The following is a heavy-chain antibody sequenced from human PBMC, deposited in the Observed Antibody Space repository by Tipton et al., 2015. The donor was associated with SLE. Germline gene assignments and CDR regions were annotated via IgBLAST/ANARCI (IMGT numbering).Heavy chain of an antibody. D-gene: IGHD1-1*01. Sequence: GSLRLSCTVSGLTISPFWMHWVRQAPGKGLQWVSVIYSGVGTKYADSVKGRFTISRDISKNMLFLQMNSLRAEDTAVYYCARGGGSDNWYEFDYWGQGTRVTVSS. CDR2: IYSGVGT. CDR3: ARGGGSDNWYEFDY. V-gene: IGHV3-53*01. CDR1: GLTISPFW. J-gene: IGHJ4*02.